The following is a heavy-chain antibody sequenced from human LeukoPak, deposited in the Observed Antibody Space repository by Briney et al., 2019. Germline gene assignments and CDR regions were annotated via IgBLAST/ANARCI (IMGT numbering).Heavy chain of an antibody. Sequence: GGSLRLSSAASGFTFSSYAMSWVRQAPGKGLEWVSAISGSGGSTYYADSVKGRFTISRDNSKNTLYLQMNSLRAEDTAVYYCAKVGSSWYLEDYYFDYWGQGTLVTVSS. CDR3: AKVGSSWYLEDYYFDY. CDR2: ISGSGGST. J-gene: IGHJ4*02. D-gene: IGHD6-13*01. V-gene: IGHV3-23*01. CDR1: GFTFSSYA.